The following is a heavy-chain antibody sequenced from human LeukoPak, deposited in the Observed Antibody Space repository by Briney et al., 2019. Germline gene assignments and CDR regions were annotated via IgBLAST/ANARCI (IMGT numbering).Heavy chain of an antibody. CDR3: ARETRTITMVRGGATAYYYGMDV. D-gene: IGHD3-10*01. CDR1: GGSISSYY. V-gene: IGHV4-59*12. J-gene: IGHJ6*02. Sequence: KSSETLSLTCTVSGGSISSYYWSWIRQPPGKGLEWIGYIYYSGSTYYNPSLKSRVTISVDTSKNQFSLKLSSVTAADTAVYYCARETRTITMVRGGATAYYYGMDVWGQGTTVTVSS. CDR2: IYYSGST.